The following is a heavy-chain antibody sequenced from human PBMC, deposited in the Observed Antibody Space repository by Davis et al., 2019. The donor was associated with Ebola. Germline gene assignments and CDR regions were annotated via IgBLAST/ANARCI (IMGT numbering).Heavy chain of an antibody. CDR2: IYPGDSDT. V-gene: IGHV5-51*01. CDR3: ARGSNTMVQGGWYYYYYMDV. J-gene: IGHJ6*03. CDR1: GYSFTSYW. D-gene: IGHD3-10*01. Sequence: GESLKISCKGSGYSFTSYWIGWVRQMPGKGLEWMGIIYPGDSDTRYSPSFQGQVTISADKSISTAYLQWSSLKASDTAMYYCARGSNTMVQGGWYYYYYMDVWGKGTTVTVSS.